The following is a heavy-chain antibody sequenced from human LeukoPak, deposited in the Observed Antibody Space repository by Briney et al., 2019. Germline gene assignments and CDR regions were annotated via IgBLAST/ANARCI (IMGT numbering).Heavy chain of an antibody. J-gene: IGHJ5*02. D-gene: IGHD5-18*01. CDR1: GGSVSSGNYY. Sequence: PSETLSLTCTVSGGSVSSGNYYWNWIRQPPGEGLEWIGYIYYSGSTNYNPSLKSRVTIPVDTSKNQFSLKLSSVTAADTAVYYCARHTAMVPGGFDPWGQGTLVTVSS. CDR2: IYYSGST. CDR3: ARHTAMVPGGFDP. V-gene: IGHV4-61*01.